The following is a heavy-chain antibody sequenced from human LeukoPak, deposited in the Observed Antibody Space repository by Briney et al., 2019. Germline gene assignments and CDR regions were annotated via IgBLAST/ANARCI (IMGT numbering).Heavy chain of an antibody. CDR2: INKGGSYM. D-gene: IGHD2-2*01. Sequence: GGSLRLSCAASGFTFRDYTMNWVRQTPGKGLEWVSAINKGGSYMTYADSVKGRFTVSRDNAKNSLFLQMNNLRVEDTAVYCCAREVLIVVEPAANTIDYWGQGTRVTVSS. CDR1: GFTFRDYT. CDR3: AREVLIVVEPAANTIDY. V-gene: IGHV3-21*01. J-gene: IGHJ4*02.